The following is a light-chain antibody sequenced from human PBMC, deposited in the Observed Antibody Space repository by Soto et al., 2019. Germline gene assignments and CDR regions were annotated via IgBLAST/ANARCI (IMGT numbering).Light chain of an antibody. V-gene: IGLV2-14*03. Sequence: QSVLTQPASVSGSPGQSVTISCTGNNSEVGAYNYISWFQHHPGKVPKLIIYDVTNRPSGISNRFSGSKSGNTASLTVSGLQADDEADYYCNPYTADSTWVFGGGTKVTVL. CDR2: DVT. CDR1: NSEVGAYNY. J-gene: IGLJ3*02. CDR3: NPYTADSTWV.